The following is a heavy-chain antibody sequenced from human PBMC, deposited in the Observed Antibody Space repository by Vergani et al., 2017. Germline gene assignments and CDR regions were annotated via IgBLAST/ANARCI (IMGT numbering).Heavy chain of an antibody. CDR3: ARGRGRYYGSGSLNWFDP. V-gene: IGHV4-61*02. J-gene: IGHJ5*02. Sequence: QVQLQESGPGLVKPSQTLSLTCTVSGGSINSHNYYWSWIRQPAGKGLEWIGRIHTSGSTNYNPSLKSRVTMSEDTSKNQFSLNLTSVTAADTAVYFCARGRGRYYGSGSLNWFDPWGQGTLVTVSS. CDR1: GGSINSHNYY. D-gene: IGHD3-10*01. CDR2: IHTSGST.